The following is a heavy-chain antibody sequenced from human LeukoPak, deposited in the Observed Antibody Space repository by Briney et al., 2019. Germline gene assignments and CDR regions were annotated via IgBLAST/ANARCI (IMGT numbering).Heavy chain of an antibody. V-gene: IGHV3-74*01. CDR2: INSDGSST. J-gene: IGHJ5*02. CDR1: GFTFSSYW. Sequence: GGSLRLSCAASGFTFSSYWMHWVRQTPGKGLVWVSRINSDGSSTSYADSVKGRFTISRDNAKNSLYLQMNSLRAEDTAVYYCARDRSYYYGSGSYYKLYNWFDPWGQGTLVTVSS. D-gene: IGHD3-10*01. CDR3: ARDRSYYYGSGSYYKLYNWFDP.